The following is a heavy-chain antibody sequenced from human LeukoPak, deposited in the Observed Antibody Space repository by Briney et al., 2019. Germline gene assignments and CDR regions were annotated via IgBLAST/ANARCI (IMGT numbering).Heavy chain of an antibody. CDR2: IGSTTSVV. CDR3: ARDRDWSFDF. V-gene: IGHV3-48*04. J-gene: IGHJ4*02. CDR1: GGSLSTYF. D-gene: IGHD3/OR15-3a*01. Sequence: HPSETLSLTCTVSGGSLSTYFWTWIRQSAGKGLEWISYIGSTTSVVSYADSVKGRFTISRDNAKNSLYLQMNSLRAEDTAVYYCARDRDWSFDFWGQGTLVTVSS.